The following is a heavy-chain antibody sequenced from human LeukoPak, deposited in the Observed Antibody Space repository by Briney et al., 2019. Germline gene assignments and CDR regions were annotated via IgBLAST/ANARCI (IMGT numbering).Heavy chain of an antibody. J-gene: IGHJ4*02. CDR1: GFSLNSRGVG. D-gene: IGHD3-10*01. CDR3: AHFTGGFYGSGGQFSPYYVDS. Sequence: SGPTLVKPTQTLTLTCAFSGFSLNSRGVGVGWIRQPPGKAPDSLALVYWNGDRRYSPSLRTRLTITKDTSRNQVVLRMTNMDPVDTGTYFCAHFTGGFYGSGGQFSPYYVDSWGQGILVTVSS. V-gene: IGHV2-5*01. CDR2: VYWNGDR.